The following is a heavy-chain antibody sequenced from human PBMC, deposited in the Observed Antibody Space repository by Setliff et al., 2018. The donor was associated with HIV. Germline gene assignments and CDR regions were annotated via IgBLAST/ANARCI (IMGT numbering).Heavy chain of an antibody. CDR1: GYTFTTYD. D-gene: IGHD4-17*01. Sequence: ASVKVSCKASGYTFTTYDINWVRQATGQGLEWMGWMNPSDNRTYYAQKFQGRVTMTRDTSTSTVYMELSSLRSEDTAVYYCARELYGDYTLDYWGQGTLVTVSS. J-gene: IGHJ4*02. V-gene: IGHV1-8*02. CDR3: ARELYGDYTLDY. CDR2: MNPSDNRT.